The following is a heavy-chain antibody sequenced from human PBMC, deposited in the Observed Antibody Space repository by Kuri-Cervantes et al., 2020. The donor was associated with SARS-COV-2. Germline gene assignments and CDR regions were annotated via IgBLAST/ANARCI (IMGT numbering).Heavy chain of an antibody. Sequence: ASVKVSCKASGYTFTSYAISWGRQAPGQGLEWMGWISPYNGNTNYAQKLQGRVTMIRDTTISTAYMELSSLRSEDTAVYYCARGNRGRAEISYYYYMDVWGKGTTVTVSS. J-gene: IGHJ6*03. V-gene: IGHV1-18*04. CDR3: ARGNRGRAEISYYYYMDV. D-gene: IGHD1-14*01. CDR1: GYTFTSYA. CDR2: ISPYNGNT.